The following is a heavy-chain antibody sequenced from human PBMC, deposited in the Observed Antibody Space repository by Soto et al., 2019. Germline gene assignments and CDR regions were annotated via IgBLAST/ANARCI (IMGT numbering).Heavy chain of an antibody. D-gene: IGHD6-13*01. CDR1: GFTFSSFG. V-gene: IGHV3-33*01. J-gene: IGHJ6*02. CDR2: IWRDGSNK. CDR3: ASGIAAGGSEGMDV. Sequence: QVQLVESGGGVVQPGRSLRLSCAASGFTFSSFGIHWVRQAPGKGLEWVAVIWRDGSNKYYADSVKGRFSISRDNSKNTLYLRMNSLRAEDTAVYYCASGIAAGGSEGMDVWGQGTTVTVSS.